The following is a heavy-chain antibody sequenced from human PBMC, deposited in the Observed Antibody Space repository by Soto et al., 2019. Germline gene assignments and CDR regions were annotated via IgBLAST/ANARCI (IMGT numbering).Heavy chain of an antibody. Sequence: QVRLVQSGAEVKPPGASVKVSCEASGFTFTNYAISWVRQAPGQGLEWMGWITTYNGYTNYAQNLQDRITLTTDTSTSTAVMELRSLRSDDTAVYYCARGGMGKTYWTLDYWGQGILVTVSS. D-gene: IGHD1-1*01. CDR3: ARGGMGKTYWTLDY. CDR1: GFTFTNYA. CDR2: ITTYNGYT. V-gene: IGHV1-18*01. J-gene: IGHJ4*02.